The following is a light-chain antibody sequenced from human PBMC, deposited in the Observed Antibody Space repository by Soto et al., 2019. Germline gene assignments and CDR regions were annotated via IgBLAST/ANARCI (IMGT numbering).Light chain of an antibody. CDR1: ISDVGGYNY. Sequence: QSALTQPSSLSGSPGQSITISCTGTISDVGGYNYVSWYQQHPGKAPKLMIYEVRNRPSGISNRFSGSKSGNTASLTISGLQAEDEADYYCTSYTSSSTYVFGTGTKVTVL. V-gene: IGLV2-14*01. CDR2: EVR. J-gene: IGLJ1*01. CDR3: TSYTSSSTYV.